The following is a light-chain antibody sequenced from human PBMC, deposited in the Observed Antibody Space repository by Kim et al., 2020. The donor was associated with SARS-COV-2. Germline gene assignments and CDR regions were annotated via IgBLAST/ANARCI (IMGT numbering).Light chain of an antibody. V-gene: IGLV2-14*01. CDR3: STITNNSVT. CDR1: NSDTGDYNY. J-gene: IGLJ3*02. CDR2: EVS. Sequence: PGQSITMASSAANSDTGDYNYVSWYQQHPGKAPRLMIYEVSKRPSGVSHRFSGAKSGNTASLTISGLQAEDEAYYHCSTITNNSVTFGGGTKVTVL.